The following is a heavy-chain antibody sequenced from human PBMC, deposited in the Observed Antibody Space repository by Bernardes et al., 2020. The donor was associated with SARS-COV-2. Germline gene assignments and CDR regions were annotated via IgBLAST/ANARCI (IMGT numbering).Heavy chain of an antibody. CDR2: ISPSGTII. V-gene: IGHV3-11*01. D-gene: IGHD2-8*01. Sequence: GWSLRLSCEASGFIFSDYYMTWIRQAPGKGLEWISYISPSGTIINYADSVKGRFTISRDNAKNSLDLQMNSLRDDDTAIYYCARANGQQRALDYWGQGTLVTVSS. CDR3: ARANGQQRALDY. CDR1: GFIFSDYY. J-gene: IGHJ4*02.